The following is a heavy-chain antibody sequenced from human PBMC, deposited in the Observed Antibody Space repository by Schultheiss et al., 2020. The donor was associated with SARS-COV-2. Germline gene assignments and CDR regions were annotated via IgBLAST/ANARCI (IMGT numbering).Heavy chain of an antibody. CDR1: GGSVSSGSYY. CDR2: IYYSGST. V-gene: IGHV4-39*07. Sequence: SETLSLTCTVSGGSVSSGSYYWSWIRQPPGKGLEWIGSIYYSGSTYYNPSLKSRVTISVDTSKNQFSLKLSSVTAADTAVYYCARSPVGAARRPWYFDLWGRGTLVTVSS. D-gene: IGHD6-6*01. CDR3: ARSPVGAARRPWYFDL. J-gene: IGHJ2*01.